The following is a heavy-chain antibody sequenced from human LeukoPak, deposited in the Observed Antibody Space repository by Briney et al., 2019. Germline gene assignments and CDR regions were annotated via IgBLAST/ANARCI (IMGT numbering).Heavy chain of an antibody. V-gene: IGHV3-21*01. Sequence: PGGPLRLSCATSGFAFSSYTMNCLRHAPGKPLECVSSISRSSIHRYSADSVKGRFTISRDNAKISLYLQMKSLRAEDTAVYYCGRVRAHYYENSGYLAISGAFDIWGQGTMVTVSS. J-gene: IGHJ3*02. CDR3: GRVRAHYYENSGYLAISGAFDI. CDR2: ISRSSIHR. D-gene: IGHD3-22*01. CDR1: GFAFSSYT.